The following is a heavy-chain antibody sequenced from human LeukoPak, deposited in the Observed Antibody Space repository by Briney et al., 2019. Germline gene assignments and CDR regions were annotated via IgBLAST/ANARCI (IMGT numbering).Heavy chain of an antibody. D-gene: IGHD1-14*01. CDR1: GFTFDNYR. V-gene: IGHV3-23*01. CDR3: TKRVKYGGTWDHFAD. CDR2: VNADGGNT. Sequence: GGSLSLSFAASGFTFDNYRMSWVRHAPGKGLEWVSTVNADGGNTYYADSVKGRFTISRDNSKSTLILQMNSLRVEDTALYYCTKRVKYGGTWDHFADWGQGTLVTVSS. J-gene: IGHJ4*02.